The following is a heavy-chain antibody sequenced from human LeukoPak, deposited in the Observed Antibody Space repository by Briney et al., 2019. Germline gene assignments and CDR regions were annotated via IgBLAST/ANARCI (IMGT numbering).Heavy chain of an antibody. CDR2: MNPNSGDT. D-gene: IGHD3-3*01. V-gene: IGHV1-8*02. CDR1: GYTFTSYD. Sequence: ASVKVCCKASGYTFTSYDISWVRQATGQGLEWMGWMNPNSGDTGYAQKFQGRVTMTRNTSISTAYMELSSLRSEDTAVYYCARGDGGVIFGVVLSYYMDVWGKGTTVTVS. J-gene: IGHJ6*03. CDR3: ARGDGGVIFGVVLSYYMDV.